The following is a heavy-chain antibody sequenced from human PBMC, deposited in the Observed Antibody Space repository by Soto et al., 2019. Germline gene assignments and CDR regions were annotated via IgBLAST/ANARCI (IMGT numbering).Heavy chain of an antibody. Sequence: SETLSLTCTVSGGSIRVQSYYWTWIRQTPGKGLEWVGSSYYSGTSYFNPALKGRVTISVDTSTNQFSLRLTSVTAADTAVYYCTRRYNWKHYYFKHWGQGTLVTVSS. V-gene: IGHV4-39*01. CDR1: GGSIRVQSYY. CDR2: SYYSGTS. J-gene: IGHJ1*01. CDR3: TRRYNWKHYYFKH. D-gene: IGHD1-20*01.